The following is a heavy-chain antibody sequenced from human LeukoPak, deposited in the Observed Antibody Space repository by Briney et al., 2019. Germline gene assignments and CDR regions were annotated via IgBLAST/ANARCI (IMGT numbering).Heavy chain of an antibody. Sequence: PGRSLRLSCTASGFTFGDYAMGWVRQAPGKGLEWVGFIRSKAYGGTTEYAASVKGRFTISRDDSKSIAYLQMNSLKTEDTAVYYCTRGSSSSWYPAAFDYWGRGTLVTVSS. CDR3: TRGSSSSWYPAAFDY. V-gene: IGHV3-49*04. J-gene: IGHJ4*02. CDR1: GFTFGDYA. D-gene: IGHD6-13*01. CDR2: IRSKAYGGTT.